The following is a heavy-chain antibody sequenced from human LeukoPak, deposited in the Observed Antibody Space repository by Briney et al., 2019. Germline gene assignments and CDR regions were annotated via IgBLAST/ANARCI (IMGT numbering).Heavy chain of an antibody. CDR2: IYYSGNT. CDR1: GVSISSSNSY. J-gene: IGHJ4*02. D-gene: IGHD3-10*01. CDR3: ARARIFGELSY. Sequence: SETLSLTCTVSGVSISSSNSYWGWIRQPPGKGLEWIGSIYYSGNTYYNPSLKSRVTISVDTSKNQFSLKLSSVTAADTAVYYCARARIFGELSYWGQGTLVTVSS. V-gene: IGHV4-39*07.